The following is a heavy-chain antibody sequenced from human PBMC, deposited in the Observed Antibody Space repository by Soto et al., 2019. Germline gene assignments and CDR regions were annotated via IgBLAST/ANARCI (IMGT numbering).Heavy chain of an antibody. J-gene: IGHJ6*02. D-gene: IGHD5-18*01. V-gene: IGHV4-59*01. CDR2: IYYSGST. CDR3: ARDTIYSYGRNYYYYYGMDV. Sequence: SETLSLTCTVSGGSISSYYWSWIRQPPGKGLEWIGYIYYSGSTNYNPSLKSRVTISVDTSKNQFSLKLSSVTAADTAVYYCARDTIYSYGRNYYYYYGMDVWGQGTTVTVSS. CDR1: GGSISSYY.